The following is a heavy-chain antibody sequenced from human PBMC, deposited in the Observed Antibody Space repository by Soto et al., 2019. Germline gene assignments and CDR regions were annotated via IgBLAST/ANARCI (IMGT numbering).Heavy chain of an antibody. D-gene: IGHD1-1*01. CDR1: GDSVSSNSAG. CDR2: TYYKSKWYY. CDR3: ARGSWDDVSGHYYMDV. V-gene: IGHV6-1*01. J-gene: IGHJ6*03. Sequence: SQTLSLTCDISGDSVSSNSAGWNWIRQTPSRGLEWLGRTYYKSKWYYTYAASVKSRITVSPDTSKNQFSLQLTSVTPEDTAVYYCARGSWDDVSGHYYMDVWDKGTTVPSP.